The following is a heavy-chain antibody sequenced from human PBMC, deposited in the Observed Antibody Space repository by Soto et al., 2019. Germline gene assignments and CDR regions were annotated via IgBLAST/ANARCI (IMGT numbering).Heavy chain of an antibody. CDR3: AREGYCSSTSCYEYYYYGMYV. J-gene: IGHJ6*02. Sequence: QVQLVQSGAEVKKPGASVKVSCKASGYTFTSYGISWVRQAPGQGLKWMGWISAYNGNTNYAQKLQGRVTMTTDTAKSTAYMELRSLRSDDTAVYYCAREGYCSSTSCYEYYYYGMYVLGQGTTVTVSS. CDR2: ISAYNGNT. V-gene: IGHV1-18*04. D-gene: IGHD2-2*01. CDR1: GYTFTSYG.